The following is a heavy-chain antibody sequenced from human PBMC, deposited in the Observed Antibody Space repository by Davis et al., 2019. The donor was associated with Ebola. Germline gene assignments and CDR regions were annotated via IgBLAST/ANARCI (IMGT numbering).Heavy chain of an antibody. V-gene: IGHV1-18*04. J-gene: IGHJ4*02. D-gene: IGHD1-1*01. Sequence: ASVTVSCKTSRYTFTNYGITWVRQAPGQGLEWMGWFNPHNGNTNYAQNVQGRVTMTTDTSTSTAYMEVGTLRSDDTAVYYCARAQFPTTSDHWGQGTLVTVSS. CDR3: ARAQFPTTSDH. CDR1: RYTFTNYG. CDR2: FNPHNGNT.